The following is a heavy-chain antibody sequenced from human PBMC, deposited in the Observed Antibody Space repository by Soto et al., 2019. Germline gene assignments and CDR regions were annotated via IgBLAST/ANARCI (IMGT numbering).Heavy chain of an antibody. V-gene: IGHV3-21*01. D-gene: IGHD3-9*01. CDR2: ISSSSSYI. J-gene: IGHJ4*02. CDR1: GFTFSSYS. CDR3: ARTVDDILTGYPYYFDY. Sequence: KPGGSPRLSCAASGFTFSSYSMNWVRQAPGKGLEWVSSISSSSSYIYYADSVKGRFTISRDNAKNSLYLQMNSLRAEDTAVYYCARTVDDILTGYPYYFDYWGQGTLVTVSS.